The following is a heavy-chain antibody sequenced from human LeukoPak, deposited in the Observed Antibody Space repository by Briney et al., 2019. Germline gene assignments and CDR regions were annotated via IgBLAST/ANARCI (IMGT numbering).Heavy chain of an antibody. Sequence: ASVKVSCKASGYTFTGYYMHWVRQAPGQGLEWMGWINPNSGGTNYAQKFQGRVTMTRDTSISTAYMELSRLRSDDTAVYYRAKWRGYASDWSGPFDDWGQGTLVTVSS. CDR2: INPNSGGT. D-gene: IGHD6-19*01. J-gene: IGHJ4*02. V-gene: IGHV1-2*02. CDR3: AKWRGYASDWSGPFDD. CDR1: GYTFTGYY.